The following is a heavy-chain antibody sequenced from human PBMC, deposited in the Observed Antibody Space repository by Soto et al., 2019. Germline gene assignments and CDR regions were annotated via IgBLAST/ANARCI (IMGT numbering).Heavy chain of an antibody. J-gene: IGHJ4*02. V-gene: IGHV1-2*04. CDR1: GYTFTGYY. Sequence: GASVKVSCKASGYTFTGYYMHWVRQAPGQGLEWMGWINPNSGGTNYAQKFQGWVTMTRDTSISTAYMELSRLRSDDTAVYYCARVRDSSGYYYVFDYWGQGTLVTVSS. CDR2: INPNSGGT. CDR3: ARVRDSSGYYYVFDY. D-gene: IGHD3-22*01.